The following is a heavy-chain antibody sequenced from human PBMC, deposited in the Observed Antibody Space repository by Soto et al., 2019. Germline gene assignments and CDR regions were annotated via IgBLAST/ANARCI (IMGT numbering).Heavy chain of an antibody. CDR2: INPKSGGT. CDR3: ARGDSTDCSNGVCSFFYHHDMDV. J-gene: IGHJ6*02. D-gene: IGHD2-8*01. Sequence: QVQLVQSGAEVKKPGASVKVSCKASGYSFTDYHIHWVRQAPGQGLEWLGRINPKSGGTSTAQKLQGWVTMTTDTSISTASMELTRLTSDDTAIYYCARGDSTDCSNGVCSFFYHHDMDVWGQGPTVTVSS. V-gene: IGHV1-2*04. CDR1: GYSFTDYH.